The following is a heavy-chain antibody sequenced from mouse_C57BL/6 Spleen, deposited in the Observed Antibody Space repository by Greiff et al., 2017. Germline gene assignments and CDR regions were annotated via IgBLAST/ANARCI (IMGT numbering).Heavy chain of an antibody. Sequence: QVQLQQPGAELVKPGASVKLSCKASGYTFTSYWMQWVKQRPGQGLEWIGEIDPSDSYTNYNQKFKGKATLTVDTSSSTAYMQLSSLTSEDSAVYYCASKDDRLGAYWGQGTLVTVSA. D-gene: IGHD1-3*01. CDR2: IDPSDSYT. CDR1: GYTFTSYW. V-gene: IGHV1-50*01. CDR3: ASKDDRLGAY. J-gene: IGHJ3*01.